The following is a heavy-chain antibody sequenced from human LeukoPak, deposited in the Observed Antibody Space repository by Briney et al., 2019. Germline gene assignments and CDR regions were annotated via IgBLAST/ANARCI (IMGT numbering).Heavy chain of an antibody. CDR1: VYSISSGYY. D-gene: IGHD6-13*01. J-gene: IGHJ6*03. V-gene: IGHV4-38-2*01. CDR2: IYHSGST. CDR3: GSCYYYYYMDV. Sequence: PSETLSLTCAVSVYSISSGYYWGWIRQPPGKGLEWIGSIYHSGSTYYNPSLKSRVTLSVDTSKNQFSLKLSSVTAADTAVYYCGSCYYYYYMDVWGKGTTVTVSS.